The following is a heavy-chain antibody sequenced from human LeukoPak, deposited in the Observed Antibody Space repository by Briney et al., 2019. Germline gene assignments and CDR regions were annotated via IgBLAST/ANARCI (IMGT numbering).Heavy chain of an antibody. J-gene: IGHJ6*03. D-gene: IGHD3-10*01. CDR3: AKRRGSGPTYYYYMDV. CDR2: ISGSGGST. Sequence: GGSLRLSCAASGFTFSSYSMNWVRQAPGKGLKWVSAISGSGGSTYYADSVKGRFTISRDNSKNTLYLQMNSLRAEDTAVYYCAKRRGSGPTYYYYMDVWGKGTTVTVSS. V-gene: IGHV3-23*01. CDR1: GFTFSSYS.